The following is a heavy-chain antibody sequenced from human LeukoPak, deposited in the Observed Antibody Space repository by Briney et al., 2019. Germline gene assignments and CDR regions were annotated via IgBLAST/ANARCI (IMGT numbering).Heavy chain of an antibody. J-gene: IGHJ3*02. CDR2: IYHRGSA. CDR3: ARDHSSGWYHRMAFDI. CDR1: GGSISSYY. D-gene: IGHD6-19*01. V-gene: IGHV4-59*01. Sequence: SETLSLTCTVSGGSISSYYWTWVRQPPGKGLEWIGYIYHRGSANYNPSLKSRVTISVDTSKNQLSLTLSSVTAADTAVYYCARDHSSGWYHRMAFDIWGQGTMVTVSS.